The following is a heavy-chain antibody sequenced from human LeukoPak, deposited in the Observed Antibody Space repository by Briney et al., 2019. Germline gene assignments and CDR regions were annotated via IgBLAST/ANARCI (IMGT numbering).Heavy chain of an antibody. CDR3: AKDYASSGNWYFDL. D-gene: IGHD3-22*01. V-gene: IGHV3-23*01. CDR2: MSDSGGGT. J-gene: IGHJ2*01. Sequence: PGGSLRLSCAASGFTFSSYAMGWLRQAPGKGLEWVSGMSDSGGGTFYADSVKGRFTISRDNSKNTLYLQMNSLRAADTAVYYCAKDYASSGNWYFDLWGRGTLVTVSS. CDR1: GFTFSSYA.